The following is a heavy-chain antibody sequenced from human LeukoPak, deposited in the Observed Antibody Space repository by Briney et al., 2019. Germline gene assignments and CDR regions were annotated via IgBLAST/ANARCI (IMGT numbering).Heavy chain of an antibody. CDR1: GYTFTAFH. Sequence: GASVKVSCKASGYTFTAFHIHWVRQAPGQGLEWMGWINPDGGGTIFGQRFQGRVSMTRDTSISIAYMELGSLRSDDTAVYYCARSHDYTNYVGPWGQGTLVTVSS. D-gene: IGHD4-11*01. CDR2: INPDGGGT. J-gene: IGHJ5*02. CDR3: ARSHDYTNYVGP. V-gene: IGHV1-2*02.